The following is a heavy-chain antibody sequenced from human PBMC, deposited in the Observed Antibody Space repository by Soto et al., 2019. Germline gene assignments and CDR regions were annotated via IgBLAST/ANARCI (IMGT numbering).Heavy chain of an antibody. V-gene: IGHV1-3*01. CDR1: GYTFTSYG. Sequence: QVQLVQSGTEVKKPGASVKVSCKASGYTFTSYGIHWVRQAPGQRLEWMGWINAANGDTKYSPKFQGRVTITRDISASTAYMELSSLRSEDTAVYYCVRRHVSATGIDWFDHWGQGTLVTVSS. D-gene: IGHD6-13*01. CDR3: VRRHVSATGIDWFDH. CDR2: INAANGDT. J-gene: IGHJ5*02.